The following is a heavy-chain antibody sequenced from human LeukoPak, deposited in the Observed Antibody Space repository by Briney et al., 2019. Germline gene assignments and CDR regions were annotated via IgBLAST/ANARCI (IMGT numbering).Heavy chain of an antibody. Sequence: SETLSLTCAVYGGSFSGYYWSWIRQPPGKGLEWIGEINHSGSTNYNPSLKSRVTISVDTSKNQFSLRLSSVTAADTAVYYCVRYLQGVGGKGDWGQGSLVTVSS. CDR3: VRYLQGVGGKGD. V-gene: IGHV4-34*01. J-gene: IGHJ4*02. D-gene: IGHD1-26*01. CDR2: INHSGST. CDR1: GGSFSGYY.